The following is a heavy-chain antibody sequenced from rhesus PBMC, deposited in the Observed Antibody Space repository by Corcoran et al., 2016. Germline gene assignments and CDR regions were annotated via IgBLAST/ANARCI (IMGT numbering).Heavy chain of an antibody. Sequence: QVQLQESGPGLVKPSETLSLTCAVSGGSFSSYWWSWIRQPPGKGLEWIGEINGNSGSTNYNPSLKSLVTISKDSAKNQCSLKLSSVTAADTAVYDCARLNTVTTNSFDYWGQGVLVTVSS. CDR2: INGNSGST. D-gene: IGHD4-23*01. CDR1: GGSFSSYW. CDR3: ARLNTVTTNSFDY. V-gene: IGHV4-80*01. J-gene: IGHJ4*01.